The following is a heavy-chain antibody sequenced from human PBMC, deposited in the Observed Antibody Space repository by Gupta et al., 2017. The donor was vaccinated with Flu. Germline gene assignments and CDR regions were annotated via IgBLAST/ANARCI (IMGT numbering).Heavy chain of an antibody. CDR1: GFTFSSYG. V-gene: IGHV3-33*01. Sequence: QVQLVESGGGVVQPGRSLRLSCAASGFTFSSYGMHWVCQAPGKGLEWVAVIWYDGSNKYYADSVKGRFTISRDNSKNTLYLQMNSLRAEDTAVYYCARGVSRSGFSYGLFDYWGQGTLVTVSS. D-gene: IGHD5-18*01. J-gene: IGHJ4*02. CDR3: ARGVSRSGFSYGLFDY. CDR2: IWYDGSNK.